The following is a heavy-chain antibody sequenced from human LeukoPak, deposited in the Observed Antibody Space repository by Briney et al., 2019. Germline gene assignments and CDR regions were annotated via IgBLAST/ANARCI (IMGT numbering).Heavy chain of an antibody. Sequence: GGSLRLSCAASGFTFSSYWMSWVRQAPGKGLEWVANIKQDGSEKYYVDSVKGRFTISRDNAKNSLYLQMNSVRAEDTAVYYCARDPDYYGSGSYSSWGQGTLVTVSS. V-gene: IGHV3-7*01. CDR1: GFTFSSYW. CDR3: ARDPDYYGSGSYSS. D-gene: IGHD3-10*01. J-gene: IGHJ4*02. CDR2: IKQDGSEK.